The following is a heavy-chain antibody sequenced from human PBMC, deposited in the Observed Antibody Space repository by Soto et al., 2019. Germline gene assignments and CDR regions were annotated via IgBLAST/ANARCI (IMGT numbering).Heavy chain of an antibody. V-gene: IGHV3-9*01. Sequence: GGSLRLSCAASGFTFDDYAMHWVRQAPGKGLEWVSGISWNSGSIGYADSVKGRFTISRDNAKNSLYLQMNSLRAEDTALYYCAKDMNYGELVAGMDVWGQGTTVTVSS. J-gene: IGHJ6*02. CDR1: GFTFDDYA. D-gene: IGHD1-26*01. CDR3: AKDMNYGELVAGMDV. CDR2: ISWNSGSI.